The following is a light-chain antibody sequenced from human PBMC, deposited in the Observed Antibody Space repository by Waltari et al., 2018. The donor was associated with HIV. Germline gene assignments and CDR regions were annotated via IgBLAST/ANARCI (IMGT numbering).Light chain of an antibody. J-gene: IGLJ3*02. V-gene: IGLV2-23*01. CDR3: CSYAGSSNWV. Sequence: QSALTQPASVSGSPGQSITISCTGSSSDVGSYNLVSWYHQHPGKAPKLMIYEGITRPSGISNLFSGSKSGNTASLTISGLQAEDEADYYCCSYAGSSNWVFGGGTKLTVL. CDR2: EGI. CDR1: SSDVGSYNL.